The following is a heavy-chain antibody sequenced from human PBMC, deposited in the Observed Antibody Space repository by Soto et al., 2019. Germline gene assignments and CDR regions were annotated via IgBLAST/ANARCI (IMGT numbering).Heavy chain of an antibody. Sequence: QLQLQESGPGLVKPSETLSLTCTVSGGSISSSSYYWGWIRQPPGKGLEWIGSIYYSGSTYYNPSLKSRVTISVDTSKKQFSLKLSSVTAADTAVYYCARHKQWLVLAWFDPWGQGTLVTVSS. CDR3: ARHKQWLVLAWFDP. J-gene: IGHJ5*02. D-gene: IGHD6-19*01. CDR2: IYYSGST. CDR1: GGSISSSSYY. V-gene: IGHV4-39*01.